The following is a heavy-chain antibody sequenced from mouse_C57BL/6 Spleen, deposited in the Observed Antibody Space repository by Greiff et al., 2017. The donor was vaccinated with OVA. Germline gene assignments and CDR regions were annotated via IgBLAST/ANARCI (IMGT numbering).Heavy chain of an antibody. D-gene: IGHD4-1*01. CDR1: GYTFTDYN. CDR2: INPNNGGT. Sequence: EVKLQESGPELVKPGASVKMSCKASGYTFTDYNMHWVKQSHGKSLEWIGYINPNNGGTSYNQKFKGKATLTVNKSSSTAYMELRSLTSEDSAVYYCARYRNWDEGAWLAYWGQGTLVTVSA. V-gene: IGHV1-22*01. CDR3: ARYRNWDEGAWLAY. J-gene: IGHJ3*01.